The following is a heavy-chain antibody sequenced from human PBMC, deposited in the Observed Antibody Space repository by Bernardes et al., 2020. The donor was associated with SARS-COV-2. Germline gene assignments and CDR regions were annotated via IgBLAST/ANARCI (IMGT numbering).Heavy chain of an antibody. J-gene: IGHJ4*02. CDR1: GFTFSSYW. V-gene: IGHV3-74*01. CDR3: VRGPSDGHGRFEY. CDR2: INSDGRTT. Sequence: GGSLRLSCAASGFTFSSYWMHWVRQGPGKGLVLVSRINSDGRTTTYADSVKGRFTISRDNGKNTLYLQMNSLRAEDTALYYCVRGPSDGHGRFEYWGQGALVTVSS.